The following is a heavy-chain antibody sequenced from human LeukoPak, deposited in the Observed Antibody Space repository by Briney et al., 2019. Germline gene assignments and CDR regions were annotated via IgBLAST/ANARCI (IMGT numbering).Heavy chain of an antibody. D-gene: IGHD2-15*01. V-gene: IGHV4-61*01. CDR3: ATLVGYCSAVSCNDF. Sequence: PSQTLSLTCTVSGGSISSGSYYWSWIRQPPGKGLEWIAYIYNSGSTSYNPSLKSRVTISVDTSKNQFSLRLNSVTAADTAVYYCATLVGYCSAVSCNDFWGQGTLVTVSS. CDR1: GGSISSGSYY. CDR2: IYNSGST. J-gene: IGHJ4*02.